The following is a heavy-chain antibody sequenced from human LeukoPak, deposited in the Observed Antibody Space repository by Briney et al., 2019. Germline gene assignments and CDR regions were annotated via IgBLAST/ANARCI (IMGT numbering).Heavy chain of an antibody. CDR2: INSDGSAK. V-gene: IGHV3-7*01. CDR1: GFSFSSQW. Sequence: GGSLRPSCAVSGFSFSSQWMTWVRQAPGTGLEWVATINSDGSAKYLVDSVEGRFTISRDNAKNLVYLQMSILRAEDTAVYYCADLGTSDCGQGTLVTVSS. D-gene: IGHD1-7*01. J-gene: IGHJ4*02. CDR3: ADLGTSD.